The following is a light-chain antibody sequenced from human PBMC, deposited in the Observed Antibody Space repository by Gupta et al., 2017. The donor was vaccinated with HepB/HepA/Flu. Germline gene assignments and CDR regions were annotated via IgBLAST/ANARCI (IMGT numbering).Light chain of an antibody. J-gene: IGKJ4*01. CDR1: QGISSY. V-gene: IGKV1-9*01. CDR2: DAA. Sequence: DIQLTPSPSFLSASVGDRVTITCRASQGISSYLGGYQQKPGKAPKLLINDAATLQSGVPSRFSGSGAGTEFTITISSLQQEDFATYYCQQLKSYPLTFGGETKVEIK. CDR3: QQLKSYPLT.